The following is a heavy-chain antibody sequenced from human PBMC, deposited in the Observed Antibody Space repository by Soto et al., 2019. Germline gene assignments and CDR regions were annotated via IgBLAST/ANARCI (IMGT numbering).Heavy chain of an antibody. CDR2: VYYTGST. J-gene: IGHJ3*02. CDR1: CDSISTFY. V-gene: IGHV4-59*01. Sequence: PSETLSLTCTVSCDSISTFYWGWMRQSPGEELEWIGYVYYTGSTNYNPSLKSRVTISVDRSKNQFSLKLTSANAADTAVYYCAKDLGYTSSWYYALHIWGQGTMVTVSS. CDR3: AKDLGYTSSWYYALHI. D-gene: IGHD6-13*01.